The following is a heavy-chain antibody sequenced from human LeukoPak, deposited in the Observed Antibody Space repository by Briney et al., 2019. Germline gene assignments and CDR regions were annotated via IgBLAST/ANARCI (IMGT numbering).Heavy chain of an antibody. CDR1: GFSFSSSG. Sequence: GGSLRLSCAASGFSFSSSGMHWVRQAPGKGLEWVTFISYDGDNQYYAASVKGRFTVSRSNPKNTLFLDLTSLRPEDTAVYYCTKEGLLQHCSNTTRYVDHWGQGTLVTVSS. J-gene: IGHJ4*02. V-gene: IGHV3-30*18. CDR3: TKEGLLQHCSNTTRYVDH. D-gene: IGHD2-2*01. CDR2: ISYDGDNQ.